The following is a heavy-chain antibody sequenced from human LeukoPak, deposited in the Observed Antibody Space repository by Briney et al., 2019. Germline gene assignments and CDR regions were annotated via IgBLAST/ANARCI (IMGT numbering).Heavy chain of an antibody. CDR1: GGSISSYY. Sequence: SETLSLTCTVSGGSISSYYWSWIRQPPGKGLEWIGYIYYSGSTNYNPSLKSRVTISVDTSKDQFSLKLSSVTAADTAVYYCARGNADDYDFWGGYYSSYYYYYMDVWGKGTTVTVSS. CDR2: IYYSGST. D-gene: IGHD3-3*01. V-gene: IGHV4-59*01. J-gene: IGHJ6*03. CDR3: ARGNADDYDFWGGYYSSYYYYYMDV.